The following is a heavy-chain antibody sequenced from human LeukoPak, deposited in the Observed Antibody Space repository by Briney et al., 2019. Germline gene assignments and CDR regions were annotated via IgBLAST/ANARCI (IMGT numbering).Heavy chain of an antibody. J-gene: IGHJ4*02. V-gene: IGHV3-23*01. Sequence: PGASLRLSCAASGFTFSSYAMSWVRQAPGKGLEWVSAISGSGGSTYYADSVKGRFTISRDNSKNTLYLQMNSLRAEDTAVYYCAKDLVSYYDSSGYYLFDYWAREPWSPSPQ. CDR1: GFTFSSYA. D-gene: IGHD3-22*01. CDR3: AKDLVSYYDSSGYYLFDY. CDR2: ISGSGGST.